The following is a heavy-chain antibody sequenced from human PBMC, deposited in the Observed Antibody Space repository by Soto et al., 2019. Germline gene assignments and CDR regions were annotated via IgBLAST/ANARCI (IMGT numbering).Heavy chain of an antibody. CDR2: IIPTFGTT. D-gene: IGHD5-18*01. CDR1: GGNFSSNG. J-gene: IGHJ5*02. CDR3: AGASDSTWYNWLDP. Sequence: QVQLVQSGAEVKKPGSSVKVSCKAPGGNFSSNGIRWVRQAPGQGLEFMGGIIPTFGTTNYAHKFRGRVTIAADESTGTAYMELSSLRSDDTAVYYCAGASDSTWYNWLDPGGQGTLVTVSS. V-gene: IGHV1-69*01.